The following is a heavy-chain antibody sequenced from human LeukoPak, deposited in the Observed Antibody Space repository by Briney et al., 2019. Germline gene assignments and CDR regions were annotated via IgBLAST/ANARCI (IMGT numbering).Heavy chain of an antibody. CDR2: MNPNSGNT. D-gene: IGHD3-10*01. CDR3: ARGAGMVRGPDSHYDGMDV. J-gene: IGHJ6*02. CDR1: GYTFTSYD. Sequence: ASVKVSCKASGYTFTSYDINWVRQATGQGLEWMGWMNPNSGNTGYAQKFQGRVTMTRNTSISTAYMELSSLRSEDTAEYYCARGAGMVRGPDSHYDGMDVWGQGTTVTVSS. V-gene: IGHV1-8*01.